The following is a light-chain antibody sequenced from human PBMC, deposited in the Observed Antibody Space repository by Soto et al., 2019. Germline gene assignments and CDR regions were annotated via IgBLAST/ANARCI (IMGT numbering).Light chain of an antibody. CDR2: DAS. CDR1: QSVSSY. J-gene: IGKJ3*01. CDR3: QQRSNWVGTVT. V-gene: IGKV3-11*01. Sequence: EIVLTQSPATLSLSPGERATLSCRASQSVSSYLAWYQQKPGQAPRLLIYDASNRATGIPARFSGSGSGTDFTLTISSLEPEDFAVYYCQQRSNWVGTVTFGPGTKVDIK.